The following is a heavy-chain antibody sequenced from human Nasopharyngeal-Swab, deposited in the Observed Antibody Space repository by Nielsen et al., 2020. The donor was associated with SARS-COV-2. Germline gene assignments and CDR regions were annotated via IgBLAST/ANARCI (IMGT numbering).Heavy chain of an antibody. CDR3: TRDIGGKYGY. V-gene: IGHV3-74*01. CDR1: WDSFRCYP. CDR2: IDEDGSIT. J-gene: IGHJ4*02. D-gene: IGHD4-23*01. Sequence: GSLKLPCAGSWDSFRCYPIHLVRQGSGKGPVLDSRIDEDGSITGYADSVKGRFTISRDNAKNTLYLQMNSLRGEDTAVYYCTRDIGGKYGYWGQGNLVTVSS.